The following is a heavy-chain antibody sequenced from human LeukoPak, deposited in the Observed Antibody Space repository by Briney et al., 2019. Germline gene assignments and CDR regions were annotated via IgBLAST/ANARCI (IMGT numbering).Heavy chain of an antibody. CDR2: ISYDGSKT. J-gene: IGHJ4*02. CDR1: GFTFSRHG. V-gene: IGHV3-30*18. CDR3: AKDQPGDYGDYHFDY. Sequence: GGSLRLSCAASGFTFSRHGMHWVRQAPGKGLEWVAVISYDGSKTYYADSVKGRFTISRDNSENTLYLQMNSLRAEDTAVYYCAKDQPGDYGDYHFDYWGQGTLVTVSS. D-gene: IGHD4-17*01.